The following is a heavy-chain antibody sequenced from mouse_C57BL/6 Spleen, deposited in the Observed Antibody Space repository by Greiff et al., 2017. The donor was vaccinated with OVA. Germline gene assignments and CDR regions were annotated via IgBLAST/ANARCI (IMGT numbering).Heavy chain of an antibody. CDR3: ARYDGYYDY. Sequence: QVQLKESGAELLKPGASVKLSCKATGSTFTGYWIEWVKPRPGHGLEWIGAFLPGSGCTNYNEKFNGKATFTAETSSNTAYMQRSSLTTEDSAIYDCARYDGYYDYWGQGTTLTVSA. CDR1: GSTFTGYW. J-gene: IGHJ2*01. D-gene: IGHD2-3*01. CDR2: FLPGSGCT. V-gene: IGHV1-9*01.